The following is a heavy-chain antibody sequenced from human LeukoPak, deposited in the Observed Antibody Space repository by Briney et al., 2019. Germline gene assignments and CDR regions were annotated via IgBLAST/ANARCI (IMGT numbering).Heavy chain of an antibody. J-gene: IGHJ4*02. CDR3: AKYYDSSGYYYAYFDY. V-gene: IGHV3-23*01. Sequence: GGSLRLSCAAPGFTFSSYAMGWVRQAPGKGLEWVSAVSVSGGYSYYADSVKGRFTISRDNSESTLYLQMNSLRVEDAAIYYCAKYYDSSGYYYAYFDYWGQGSLVTVSS. CDR2: VSVSGGYS. D-gene: IGHD3-22*01. CDR1: GFTFSSYA.